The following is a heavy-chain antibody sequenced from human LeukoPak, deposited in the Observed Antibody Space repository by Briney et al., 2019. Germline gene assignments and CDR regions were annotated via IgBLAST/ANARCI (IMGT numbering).Heavy chain of an antibody. J-gene: IGHJ4*02. CDR2: IDGSGTRT. V-gene: IGHV3-23*01. Sequence: PGGSLRLSCAASGFTFSSSVMSWVRQAPGKGPEWVSTIDGSGTRTFYALSFNGRFIISRDNSMNTLYLQMDGLRVEDTAVYYCARDRGGYSTDFDWWGQGALVTVSS. D-gene: IGHD5-12*01. CDR1: GFTFSSSV. CDR3: ARDRGGYSTDFDW.